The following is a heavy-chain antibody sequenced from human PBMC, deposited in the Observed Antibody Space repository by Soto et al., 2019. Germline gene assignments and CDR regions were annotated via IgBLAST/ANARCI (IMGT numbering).Heavy chain of an antibody. CDR2: ISGSGFKK. CDR1: GFIFENFG. CDR3: GKNQGVELVPLATVDCFDP. V-gene: IGHV3-23*01. D-gene: IGHD1-26*01. J-gene: IGHJ5*02. Sequence: SLRLSCAASGFIFENFGMSWVRQAPGKGLEWISSISGSGFKKYYADPVEGRFTISRDNSKSTVYLQLNNLSAEDTALYHCGKNQGVELVPLATVDCFDPWGHGSVVTVSS.